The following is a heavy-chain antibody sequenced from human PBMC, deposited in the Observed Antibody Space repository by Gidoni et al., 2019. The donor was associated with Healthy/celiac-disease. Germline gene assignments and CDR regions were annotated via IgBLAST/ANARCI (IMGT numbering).Heavy chain of an antibody. J-gene: IGHJ5*02. CDR2: IYYSGST. CDR3: ARAPPYSSSWYSWFDP. Sequence: QVQLQESGPGLVKPSETLSLTCTVSGGSISSYYWSWIRQPPGKGLEWIGYIYYSGSTNYNPSLKSRVTISVDTSKNQFSLKLSSVTAADTAVYYCARAPPYSSSWYSWFDPWGQGTLVTVSS. D-gene: IGHD6-13*01. V-gene: IGHV4-59*01. CDR1: GGSISSYY.